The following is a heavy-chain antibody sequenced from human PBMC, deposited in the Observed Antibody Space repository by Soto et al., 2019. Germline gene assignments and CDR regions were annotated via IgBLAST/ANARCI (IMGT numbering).Heavy chain of an antibody. D-gene: IGHD3-10*01. J-gene: IGHJ6*02. CDR1: GGSFSGYY. CDR3: ARLPAMVRGVITYYYYYGMDV. CDR2: INHSGST. Sequence: QVQLQQWGAGLLKPSETLSLTCAVYGGSFSGYYWSWIRQPPGKGLEWIGEINHSGSTNYNPSLKSRVTISVDTSKNRFSLKLSSVTAADPAVYYCARLPAMVRGVITYYYYYGMDVWGQGTTVTVSS. V-gene: IGHV4-34*01.